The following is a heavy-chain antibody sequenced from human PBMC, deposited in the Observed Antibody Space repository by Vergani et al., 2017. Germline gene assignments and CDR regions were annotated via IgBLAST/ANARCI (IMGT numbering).Heavy chain of an antibody. CDR2: VSGSSATP. CDR3: TKGSRGYTGYFVDY. CDR1: GFSFPGYA. J-gene: IGHJ4*02. D-gene: IGHD5-12*01. Sequence: EVQLLESGGGLVQPGGSLRLSCEASGFSFPGYAMSWVRQAPGKGLEWVSSVSGSSATPYYADSVQGRFIISRDNSKNTLHLQMNSLRADDTAVYYCTKGSRGYTGYFVDYWGQGALATVSS. V-gene: IGHV3-23*01.